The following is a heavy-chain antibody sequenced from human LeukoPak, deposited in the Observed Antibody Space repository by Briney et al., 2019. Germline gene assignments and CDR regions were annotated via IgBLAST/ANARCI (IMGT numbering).Heavy chain of an antibody. CDR2: IYYSGST. V-gene: IGHV4-59*01. CDR1: GGSISSYY. D-gene: IGHD3-10*01. J-gene: IGHJ6*03. CDR3: AREGVWFGELNYYYYYMDV. Sequence: SETLSLTCTVSGGSISSYYWSWIRQPPGKGLEWIGYIYYSGSTSYNPSLKSRVTISVDTSKNQFSLKLSSVTAADTAVYYCAREGVWFGELNYYYYYMDVWGKGTTVTISS.